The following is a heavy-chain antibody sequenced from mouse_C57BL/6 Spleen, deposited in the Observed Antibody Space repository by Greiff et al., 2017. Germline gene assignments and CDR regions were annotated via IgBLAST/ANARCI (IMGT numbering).Heavy chain of an antibody. Sequence: VMLVESGAELVKPGASVKISCKASGYAFSRYWMNWVKQRPGKGLEWIGQIYPGDGATNYNGKFKGKAILTADKSSSTAYMQLSSLTSEDAAVYCCARSGPLGYFDVWGTGTTVTVSS. CDR3: ARSGPLGYFDV. CDR2: IYPGDGAT. J-gene: IGHJ1*03. CDR1: GYAFSRYW. D-gene: IGHD3-1*01. V-gene: IGHV1-80*01.